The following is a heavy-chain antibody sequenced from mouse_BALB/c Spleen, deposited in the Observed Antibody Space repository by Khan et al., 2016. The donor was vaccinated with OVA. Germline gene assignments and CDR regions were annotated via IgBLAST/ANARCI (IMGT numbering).Heavy chain of an antibody. Sequence: VQLQESGAELVKPEASVKLSCRASGYTFTSYDINWVRQRPEQGLEWIGWIFPGDDSIKYNENLKGKATLTTDKSSRTAYIQLSRLTSEDSAVYFCERGGYGGFAYWGQGTLVTVSA. D-gene: IGHD2-14*01. CDR2: IFPGDDSI. J-gene: IGHJ3*01. CDR1: GYTFTSYD. V-gene: IGHV1-85*01. CDR3: ERGGYGGFAY.